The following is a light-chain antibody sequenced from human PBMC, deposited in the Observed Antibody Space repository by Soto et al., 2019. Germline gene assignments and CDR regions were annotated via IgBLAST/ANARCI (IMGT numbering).Light chain of an antibody. CDR2: AAS. V-gene: IGKV1-39*01. Sequence: DIQMTQSPSTLSASVGDRVTITCRASQSISSWLAWYQQKPGKAPKLLIFAASSLQSGVPSRFSGSRSGPDFTLTISSLQPEDFATYSCQRSYSSPPTFGRGTKLDIK. CDR3: QRSYSSPPT. CDR1: QSISSW. J-gene: IGKJ1*01.